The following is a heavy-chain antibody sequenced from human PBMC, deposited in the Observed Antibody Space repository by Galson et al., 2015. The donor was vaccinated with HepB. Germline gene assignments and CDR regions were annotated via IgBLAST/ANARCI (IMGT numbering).Heavy chain of an antibody. CDR3: AKGNTLDS. CDR1: GFTFSSYG. D-gene: IGHD2-2*02. CDR2: IRYDGSSN. V-gene: IGHV3-30*02. J-gene: IGHJ4*02. Sequence: LRLSCATSGFTFSSYGMHWVRQAPGKGLEWVAFIRYDGSSNYYADSVRGRFTISRDKSQRTLYLRMNSLGDDDTAVYYCAKGNTLDSWGQGTLVTVSS.